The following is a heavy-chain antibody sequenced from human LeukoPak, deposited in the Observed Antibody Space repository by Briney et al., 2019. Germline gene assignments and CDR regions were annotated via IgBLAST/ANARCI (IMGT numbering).Heavy chain of an antibody. Sequence: SVKVSCKASGGTFSSYAISWVRQAPGQGLEWMGGIIPIFGTANYAQKFQGRVTITADGSTSTAYMELSSLRSEDTAVYYCARATYYDFWSGYYYFDYWGQGTLVTVSS. CDR3: ARATYYDFWSGYYYFDY. D-gene: IGHD3-3*01. CDR2: IIPIFGTA. V-gene: IGHV1-69*13. J-gene: IGHJ4*02. CDR1: GGTFSSYA.